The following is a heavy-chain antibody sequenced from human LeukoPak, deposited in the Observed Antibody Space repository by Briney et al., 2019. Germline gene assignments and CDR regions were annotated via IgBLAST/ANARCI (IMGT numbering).Heavy chain of an antibody. V-gene: IGHV4-4*07. J-gene: IGHJ4*02. D-gene: IGHD3-3*01. CDR1: GGSISTYY. CDR3: ARGRPILAEDFDY. CDR2: VYSSGSA. Sequence: PSETLSLTCTVSGGSISTYYWTWIRQPAGKGLEWIGRVYSSGSANYNPYLKSRVSMSVDTSKNQVSLKLSSVTAADTAVYYCARGRPILAEDFDYWGQGTLVTVSS.